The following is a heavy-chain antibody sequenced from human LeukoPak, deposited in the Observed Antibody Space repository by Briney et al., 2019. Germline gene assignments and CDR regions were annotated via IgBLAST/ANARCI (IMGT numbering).Heavy chain of an antibody. CDR1: GGTISSYY. V-gene: IGHV4-59*08. CDR3: ARHSGGYYFPFDY. Sequence: SETLSLTCTVSGGTISSYYWSWIRQPPGKGLEWIGYIYYDGFANYNPSLKTRVTISLDTSKSQFSLKLSSVTAADTAVYYCARHSGGYYFPFDYWGQGTRVTVSA. CDR2: IYYDGFA. D-gene: IGHD3-22*01. J-gene: IGHJ4*02.